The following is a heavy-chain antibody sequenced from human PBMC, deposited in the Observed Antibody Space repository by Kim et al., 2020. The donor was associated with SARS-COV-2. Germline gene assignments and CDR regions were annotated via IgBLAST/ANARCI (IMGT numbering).Heavy chain of an antibody. J-gene: IGHJ4*02. V-gene: IGHV4-61*01. CDR1: GGSVSSGSYY. D-gene: IGHD6-19*01. CDR2: IYYSGST. Sequence: SETLSLTCTVSGGSVSSGSYYWSWIRQPPGKGLEWIGYIYYSGSTNYNPSLKSRVTISVDTSKHPFSLKLSSVTAADTAVYYCAREVAYSSGWYYFDYWGQGTLVTVSS. CDR3: AREVAYSSGWYYFDY.